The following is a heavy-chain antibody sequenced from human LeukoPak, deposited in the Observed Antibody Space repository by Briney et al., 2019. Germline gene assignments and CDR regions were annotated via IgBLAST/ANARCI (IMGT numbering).Heavy chain of an antibody. J-gene: IGHJ4*02. CDR1: GGSISSSSYY. CDR2: IYYSGST. CDR3: ARGRYFIAAAGPRLVDY. V-gene: IGHV4-39*01. D-gene: IGHD6-13*01. Sequence: SETLSLTCTVSGGSISSSSYYWGWIRQPPGKGLEWIGSIYYSGSTYYNPSLKSRVTISVDTSKNQFSLKLSSVTAADTAVYYCARGRYFIAAAGPRLVDYWGQGTLVTVSS.